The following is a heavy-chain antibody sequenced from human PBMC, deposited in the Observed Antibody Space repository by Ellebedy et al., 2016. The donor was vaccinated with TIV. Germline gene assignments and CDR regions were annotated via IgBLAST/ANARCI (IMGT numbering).Heavy chain of an antibody. CDR2: INQVGSDK. V-gene: IGHV3-7*01. J-gene: IGHJ4*02. CDR3: ARGRIAGPGREGDY. CDR1: GFTFSNYW. Sequence: GESLKISCAASGFTFSNYWMSWVRQAPGKGLEWVANINQVGSDKYYVDSVKGRFTISRDNAQNSFYLQMNSLRAEDTAVYYCARGRIAGPGREGDYWGQGTLVTVSS. D-gene: IGHD6-13*01.